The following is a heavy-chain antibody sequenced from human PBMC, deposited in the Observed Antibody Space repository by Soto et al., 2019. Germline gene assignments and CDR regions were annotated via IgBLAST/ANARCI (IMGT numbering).Heavy chain of an antibody. CDR3: ARRFQSDSGYYYGMDV. Sequence: QVQLVQSGAEVKKPGSSVKVSCKASGGTFSSYAISWVRQAPGQGLEWMGGIIPIFGTANYAQKFQGRVTITXXEXTNXAYMELSSLRSEDTAVYYCARRFQSDSGYYYGMDVWGQGTTVTVSS. CDR1: GGTFSSYA. CDR2: IIPIFGTA. J-gene: IGHJ6*02. D-gene: IGHD2-21*02. V-gene: IGHV1-69*05.